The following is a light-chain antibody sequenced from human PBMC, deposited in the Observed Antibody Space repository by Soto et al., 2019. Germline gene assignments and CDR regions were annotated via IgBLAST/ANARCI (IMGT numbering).Light chain of an antibody. V-gene: IGKV3-20*01. J-gene: IGKJ1*01. CDR3: QQCGSSPWT. Sequence: EIVLTQSPGTLSLSPGDRATLSCRASQSVSSSYLAWYQQKPGQAPRLLIYGASSRATGIPDRFSGGGSGTDFTLTISRLEPEDFAVYYCQQCGSSPWTFGQGNKVDI. CDR2: GAS. CDR1: QSVSSSY.